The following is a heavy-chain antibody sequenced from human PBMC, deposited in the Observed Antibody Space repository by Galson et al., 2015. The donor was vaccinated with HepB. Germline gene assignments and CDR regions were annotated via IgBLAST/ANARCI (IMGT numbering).Heavy chain of an antibody. CDR3: ARDGGSYSSGWFPARYFNS. CDR1: GGTFSSFV. Sequence: SVKVSCKASGGTFSSFVINWVRQAPGQGLEWMGGIIPLFATSNYAQKFQGRVTITADESTSTAYMELNSLRSEDTAVYFCARDGGSYSSGWFPARYFNSWGQGTLVTVSS. D-gene: IGHD6-19*01. CDR2: IIPLFATS. J-gene: IGHJ4*02. V-gene: IGHV1-69*13.